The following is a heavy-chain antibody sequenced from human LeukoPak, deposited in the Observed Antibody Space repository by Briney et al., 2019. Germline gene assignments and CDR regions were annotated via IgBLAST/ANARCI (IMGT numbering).Heavy chain of an antibody. CDR3: ARREYSSGWLTFDY. Sequence: GGSLRLSCAASGFDFSSYTMHWVRQAPGKGLEWVALISYDGSYENYADSVKGRLTVSRDNSKTTLYLQMNNLRDEDTAVYYCARREYSSGWLTFDYWGQGTLVTVSS. CDR2: ISYDGSYE. V-gene: IGHV3-30*04. J-gene: IGHJ4*02. CDR1: GFDFSSYT. D-gene: IGHD6-19*01.